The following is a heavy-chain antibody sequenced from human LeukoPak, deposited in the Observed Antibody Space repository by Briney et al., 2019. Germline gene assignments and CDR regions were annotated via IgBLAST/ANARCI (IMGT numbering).Heavy chain of an antibody. D-gene: IGHD2-15*01. V-gene: IGHV4-61*02. J-gene: IGHJ4*02. CDR1: GVSVSSGSYY. CDR2: IYTSGST. CDR3: ARVRSGALDY. Sequence: SETLSLTCTVSGVSVSSGSYYWSWIRQPAGKGLEWIGRIYTSGSTNYNPSLKSRATMSVDTSKNQFSLKLSSVTAADTAVYYCARVRSGALDYWGQGTLVTVSS.